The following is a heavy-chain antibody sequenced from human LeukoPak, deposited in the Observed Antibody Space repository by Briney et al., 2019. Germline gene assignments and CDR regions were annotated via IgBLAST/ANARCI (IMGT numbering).Heavy chain of an antibody. J-gene: IGHJ4*02. CDR3: AKAPHYSESSAYYYGNFDS. CDR2: TRGSGAHA. Sequence: ARSMRLSCAASGFTFTTYAMSRDRQAPGKGLEWVSITRGSGAHANYADSVKGRFSISRDNSKNSLCLQMNSLRAEDTAVYYCAKAPHYSESSAYYYGNFDSWGQGSLVTVSS. CDR1: GFTFTTYA. D-gene: IGHD3-22*01. V-gene: IGHV3-23*01.